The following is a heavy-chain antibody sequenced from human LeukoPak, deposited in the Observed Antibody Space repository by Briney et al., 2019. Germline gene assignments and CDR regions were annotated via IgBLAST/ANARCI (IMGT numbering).Heavy chain of an antibody. J-gene: IGHJ4*02. CDR3: ARGVKLVRGYCSSTSCYTLYYFDY. CDR1: GGSISSSSYY. V-gene: IGHV4-39*01. D-gene: IGHD2-2*02. Sequence: SETLSLTCTVSGGSISSSSYYWGWIRQPPGKGLEWIGSIYYSGSTYYNPSLKSRVTISVDTSKNQFSLKLSSVTAADTAVYYCARGVKLVRGYCSSTSCYTLYYFDYWGQGTLVTVSS. CDR2: IYYSGST.